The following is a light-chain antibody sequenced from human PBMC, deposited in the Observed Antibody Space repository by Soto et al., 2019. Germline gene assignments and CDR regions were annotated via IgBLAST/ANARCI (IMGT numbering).Light chain of an antibody. J-gene: IGLJ1*01. CDR2: GVS. CDR1: SRDDGGYNY. CDR3: SSYTTSDTYV. Sequence: QSALTQTASVSGSPGQSIDISCTGTSRDDGGYNYVSWYQQHPGKAPKLIIHGVSNRPSGVSDRFSGSKSGSTASLTISGLQTEDEADYYCSSYTTSDTYVFGTGTKLTVL. V-gene: IGLV2-14*03.